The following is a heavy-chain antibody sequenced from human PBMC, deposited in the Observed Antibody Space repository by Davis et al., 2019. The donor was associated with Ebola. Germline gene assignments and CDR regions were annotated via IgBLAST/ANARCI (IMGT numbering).Heavy chain of an antibody. V-gene: IGHV3-21*01. CDR3: GRVIQFPGIGMDV. Sequence: GESLKISCAASGFTFSDHYMDWVRQAPGKGLEWVSSISSSSSYIFYADSVKGRFTISRDNAKSTLYLQMNSLRAEDTAVYYCGRVIQFPGIGMDVWGQGTTVTVS. CDR2: ISSSSSYI. J-gene: IGHJ6*02. CDR1: GFTFSDHY. D-gene: IGHD1-14*01.